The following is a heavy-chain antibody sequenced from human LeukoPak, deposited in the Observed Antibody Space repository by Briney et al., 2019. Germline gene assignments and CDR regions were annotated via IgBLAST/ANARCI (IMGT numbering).Heavy chain of an antibody. CDR3: ARHRIPAALASAFDY. V-gene: IGHV4-39*01. CDR2: IYYSGNT. CDR1: GGSISSSSYY. Sequence: PSETLSLTCTVSGGSISSSSYYWDWIRQLPGKGLEWIGAIYYSGNTNYNPSLKSRVTISVDTSKNQFSLKLSSVTAADTAVYYCARHRIPAALASAFDYWGQGTLVTVSS. J-gene: IGHJ4*02. D-gene: IGHD2-2*01.